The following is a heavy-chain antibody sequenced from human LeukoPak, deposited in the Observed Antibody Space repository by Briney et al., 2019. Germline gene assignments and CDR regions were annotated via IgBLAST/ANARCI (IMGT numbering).Heavy chain of an antibody. CDR3: ARVYYYDSSGYPLDY. Sequence: SETLSLTCAVYGGSFSGYCWSWIRQPPGKGLEWIGEINHSGSTNYNPSLKSRVTISVDTSKNQFSLKLSSVTAADTAVYYCARVYYYDSSGYPLDYWGQGTLVTVSS. J-gene: IGHJ4*02. V-gene: IGHV4-34*01. CDR1: GGSFSGYC. CDR2: INHSGST. D-gene: IGHD3-22*01.